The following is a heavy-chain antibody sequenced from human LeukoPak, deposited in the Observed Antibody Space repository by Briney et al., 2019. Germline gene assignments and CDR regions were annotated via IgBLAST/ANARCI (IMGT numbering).Heavy chain of an antibody. D-gene: IGHD4-17*01. J-gene: IGHJ3*02. CDR1: GYSFTSYW. CDR2: IYPGDSDT. CDR3: ARSSDYGDYVVPFDI. Sequence: GESLKISCKGSGYSFTSYWIGWVRQMPGKGLEWMGIIYPGDSDTRYSPSFQGQATISADKSISTAYLQWSSLKASDTAMYYCARSSDYGDYVVPFDIWGQGTMVTVSS. V-gene: IGHV5-51*01.